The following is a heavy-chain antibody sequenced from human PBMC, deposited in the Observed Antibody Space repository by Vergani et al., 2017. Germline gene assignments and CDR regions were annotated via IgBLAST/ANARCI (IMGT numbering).Heavy chain of an antibody. CDR3: ATAGAAFCGGASCYDFFDY. CDR2: IRYDGSPQ. J-gene: IGHJ4*02. V-gene: IGHV3-30*02. CDR1: GFTFNVHG. Sequence: QVQLVESGGGVVQPGGSLRLSCSTSGFTFNVHGMHWVLQAPGKGLEWVAFIRYDGSPQYYADSVRGRFTVSRDNSKNTLFLFMNTLRPEDTALYYCATAGAAFCGGASCYDFFDYWGQGTLVSVSS. D-gene: IGHD2-15*01.